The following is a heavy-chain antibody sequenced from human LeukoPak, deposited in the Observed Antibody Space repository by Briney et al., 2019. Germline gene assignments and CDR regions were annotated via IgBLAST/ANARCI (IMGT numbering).Heavy chain of an antibody. CDR3: ARELAY. Sequence: SETLSLTCTVYGGSFSDYYWSWIRQPPGKGLEWIGEIDHSGSTNYNPSLKSRVTISVDTSKNQFSLKLSSVTAADTAVYYCARELAYWGQGTLVTVSS. CDR2: IDHSGST. J-gene: IGHJ4*02. V-gene: IGHV4-34*01. CDR1: GGSFSDYY.